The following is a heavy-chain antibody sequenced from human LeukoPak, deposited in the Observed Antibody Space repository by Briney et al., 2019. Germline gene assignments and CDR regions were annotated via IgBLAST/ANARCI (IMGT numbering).Heavy chain of an antibody. D-gene: IGHD6-13*01. CDR1: GYTFTGYY. J-gene: IGHJ4*02. V-gene: IGHV1-2*02. CDR3: ARTSSWSGEIDY. CDR2: INPNSGGT. Sequence: GASVKVSCKTSGYTFTGYYMHWVRQAPGQGLEWMGWINPNSGGTNYAQKFQGRVTMTRDTSISTAYMELSRLRSDDTAVYYCARTSSWSGEIDYWGQGTLVTVSS.